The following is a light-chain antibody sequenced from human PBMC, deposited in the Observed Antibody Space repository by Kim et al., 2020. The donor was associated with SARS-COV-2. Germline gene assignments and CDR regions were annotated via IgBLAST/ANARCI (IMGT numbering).Light chain of an antibody. CDR1: ESIKIW. J-gene: IGKJ1*01. Sequence: DIQMTQSPSTLSASVGDRVTITCRASESIKIWLAWYQQKPGKAPKLLIYKASSLESGVPSRFSGSGSGTEFTLTISSLQPDDFATYYCQQYNSYWTLGQGTKVDIK. V-gene: IGKV1-5*03. CDR3: QQYNSYWT. CDR2: KAS.